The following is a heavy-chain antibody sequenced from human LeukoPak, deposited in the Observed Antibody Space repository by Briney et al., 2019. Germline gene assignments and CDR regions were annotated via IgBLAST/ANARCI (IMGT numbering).Heavy chain of an antibody. CDR3: PRSGRDGYNGPFYY. J-gene: IGHJ4*02. CDR1: GGSIGSYY. D-gene: IGHD5-24*01. Sequence: TASETLSLTCTVSGGSIGSYYWNWIRQPAGKGLEWIGHIYISGTTNYNPSLKSRLTMSVDPSKNQFSLKLSSVTAADTAVYYCPRSGRDGYNGPFYYWGQGTLVTVSS. V-gene: IGHV4-4*07. CDR2: IYISGTT.